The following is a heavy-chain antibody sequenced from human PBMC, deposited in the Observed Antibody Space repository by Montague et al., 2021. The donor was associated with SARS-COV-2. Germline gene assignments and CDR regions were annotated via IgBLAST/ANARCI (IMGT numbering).Heavy chain of an antibody. D-gene: IGHD3-22*01. CDR1: GGSLNNYF. Sequence: SETLSLTCTVSGGSLNNYFWCWSRQPPGKGLEWVGYISDSGSTKYNPSLQSRVTISVDTARNKFSLKLLSVTAADTALYYCARVGSSGPRGYWGQGILVSVSS. V-gene: IGHV4-59*08. J-gene: IGHJ4*02. CDR2: ISDSGST. CDR3: ARVGSSGPRGY.